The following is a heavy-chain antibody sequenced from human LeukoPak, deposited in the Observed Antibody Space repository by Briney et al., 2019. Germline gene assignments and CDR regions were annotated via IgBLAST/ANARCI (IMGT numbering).Heavy chain of an antibody. Sequence: PGGSLRLSCAASGFTFSDYYMSWIRQAPGKGLEWVSYISSSGSTIYYADSVKGRFTISGDNAKNSLYLQMNSPRAEDTAVYYCARAPNWNDVYLSWFDPWGQGTLVTVSS. J-gene: IGHJ5*02. CDR1: GFTFSDYY. D-gene: IGHD1-1*01. V-gene: IGHV3-11*04. CDR3: ARAPNWNDVYLSWFDP. CDR2: ISSSGSTI.